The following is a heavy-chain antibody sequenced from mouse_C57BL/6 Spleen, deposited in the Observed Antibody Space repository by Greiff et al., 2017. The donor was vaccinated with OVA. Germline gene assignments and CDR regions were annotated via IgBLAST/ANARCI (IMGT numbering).Heavy chain of an antibody. Sequence: QVQLQQPGAELVMPGASVKLSCKASGYTFTSYWMHWVKQRPGQGLEWIGEIDPSDSYTNYNQKFKGKSTLTVDKSSSTAYMQLSSLTSEDSAVYYCARSLYDVEAMDYWGQGTSVTVSS. J-gene: IGHJ4*01. CDR2: IDPSDSYT. CDR1: GYTFTSYW. D-gene: IGHD2-12*01. V-gene: IGHV1-69*01. CDR3: ARSLYDVEAMDY.